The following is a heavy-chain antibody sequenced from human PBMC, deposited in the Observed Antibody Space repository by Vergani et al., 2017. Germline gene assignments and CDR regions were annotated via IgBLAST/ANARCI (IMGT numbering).Heavy chain of an antibody. V-gene: IGHV3-9*01. CDR3: AKGVRGVMGNDAFDI. Sequence: EVQLVESGGGLVQPGRSLRLSCAASGFTFDDYAMHWVRQAPGKGLEWVSGISWNSGSIGYADSVKGRFTIFRDNAKNSLYLQMNSLRAEDTALYYCAKGVRGVMGNDAFDIWGQGTMVTVSS. CDR1: GFTFDDYA. CDR2: ISWNSGSI. D-gene: IGHD3-10*01. J-gene: IGHJ3*02.